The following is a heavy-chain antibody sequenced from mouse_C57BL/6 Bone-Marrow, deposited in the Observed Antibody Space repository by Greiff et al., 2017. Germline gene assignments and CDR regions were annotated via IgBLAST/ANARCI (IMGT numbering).Heavy chain of an antibody. CDR2: VYPYNGGT. Sequence: VQLKESGPVLVKPGPSVKISCKASGFTFTDYYMHWVKQSHGTSLEWIGLVYPYNGGTSYNQKFKGKATLTVDTSSSTAYMELNSLTSEDSAVYYGARGAGIYYDSLYAMDYWGQGTSVTVSS. CDR1: GFTFTDYY. J-gene: IGHJ4*01. V-gene: IGHV1-36*01. D-gene: IGHD2-4*01. CDR3: ARGAGIYYDSLYAMDY.